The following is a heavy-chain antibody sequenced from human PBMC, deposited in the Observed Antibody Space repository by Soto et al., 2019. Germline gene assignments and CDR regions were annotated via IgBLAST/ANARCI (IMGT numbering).Heavy chain of an antibody. CDR3: ARDVAAADY. Sequence: QVQLVQSGAEEKKPGASVKVSCKASGYTFTSYAMHWVRQAPGQRLEWMGWINAGNGNTKHSQKLQGRVTITTDTTASTAYMELSSLRSEDTAVYYCARDVAAADYWGPGTLVTVSS. CDR1: GYTFTSYA. V-gene: IGHV1-3*05. J-gene: IGHJ4*02. CDR2: INAGNGNT. D-gene: IGHD6-13*01.